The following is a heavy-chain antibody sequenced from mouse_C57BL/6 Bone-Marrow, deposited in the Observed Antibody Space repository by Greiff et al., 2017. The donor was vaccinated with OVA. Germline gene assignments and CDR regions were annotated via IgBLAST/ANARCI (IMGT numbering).Heavy chain of an antibody. V-gene: IGHV1-63*01. CDR3: AREGLLRAGYFDV. CDR2: IYPGGGYT. J-gene: IGHJ1*03. CDR1: GYTFTNYW. Sequence: VQLVESGAELVRPGTSVKMSCKASGYTFTNYWIGWAKQRPGHGLEWIGDIYPGGGYTKYNEKFKGKATLTADKSSSTAYMQFSSLSSEYSAIYYCAREGLLRAGYFDVWGTGTTVTVSS. D-gene: IGHD1-1*01.